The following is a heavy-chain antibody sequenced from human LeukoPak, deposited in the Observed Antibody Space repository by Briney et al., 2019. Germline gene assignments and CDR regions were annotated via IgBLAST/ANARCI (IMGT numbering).Heavy chain of an antibody. J-gene: IGHJ5*02. CDR3: ARDGALYSMPTQGGWFDP. Sequence: GGSLRLSCAASGFTFSSYSMNWVRQAPGKGLEWVSSIRSSSDYIFYADSVKGRFTISRDNAKNSLYLQMNSLRAEDTAVYYCARDGALYSMPTQGGWFDPWGQGTLVTVPS. CDR1: GFTFSSYS. V-gene: IGHV3-21*01. CDR2: IRSSSDYI. D-gene: IGHD2/OR15-2a*01.